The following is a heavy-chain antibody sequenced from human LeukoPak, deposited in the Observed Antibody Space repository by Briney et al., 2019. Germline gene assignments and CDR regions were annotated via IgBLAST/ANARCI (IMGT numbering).Heavy chain of an antibody. CDR2: IYHSGST. V-gene: IGHV4-4*02. D-gene: IGHD3-22*01. CDR3: ARDRSSGYYWNAFDI. J-gene: IGHJ3*02. CDR1: GDSISSINW. Sequence: PSETLSLTCAVSGDSISSINWWSWVRQPPGKGLEWIGYIYHSGSTYYNPSLKSRVTISVDRSKNQFSLKLSSVTAADTAVYYCARDRSSGYYWNAFDIWGQGTMVTVSS.